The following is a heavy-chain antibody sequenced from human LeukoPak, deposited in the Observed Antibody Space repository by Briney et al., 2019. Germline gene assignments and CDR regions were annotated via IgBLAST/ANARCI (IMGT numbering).Heavy chain of an antibody. CDR2: IRYDGSNK. CDR1: GFAFSSYG. V-gene: IGHV3-30*02. D-gene: IGHD5-18*01. Sequence: GGSLRLSCAASGFAFSSYGLHWVRQAPGKGLEGVAFIRYDGSNKYYADSVKGRFTISRDNSKNTLYLQMNSLSAEDTAVYYCAKDAVRHPDTAMVGYFDYWGPGTLVTVSP. J-gene: IGHJ4*02. CDR3: AKDAVRHPDTAMVGYFDY.